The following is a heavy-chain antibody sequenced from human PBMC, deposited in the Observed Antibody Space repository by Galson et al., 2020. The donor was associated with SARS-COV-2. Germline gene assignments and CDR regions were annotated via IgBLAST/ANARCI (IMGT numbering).Heavy chain of an antibody. CDR1: GAFIARGGFS. V-gene: IGHV4-30-2*01. CDR3: ARVTTLEFFDF. D-gene: IGHD4-17*01. CDR2: IYRTGTS. J-gene: IGHJ6*04. Sequence: SETLSLTCAVSGAFIARGGFSWAWVRQPPGKGLEWIGYIYRTGTSYYNPSLKSRASISGDKTKNHFSLEMSSVTAADTAVYYCARVTTLEFFDFWGKGTTVTVSS.